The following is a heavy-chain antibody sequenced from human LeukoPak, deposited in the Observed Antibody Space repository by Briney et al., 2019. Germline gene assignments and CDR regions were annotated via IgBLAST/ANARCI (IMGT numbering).Heavy chain of an antibody. D-gene: IGHD5-12*01. CDR2: IESDASRT. V-gene: IGHV3-74*03. CDR1: GFTLSDHW. CDR3: VKGGHKLDIQTTRYYYGLDV. Sequence: GGGPRLSCVASGFTLSDHWMCWGRQGPGKGLSHVSRIESDASRTTYADSVKGRFTISRDDAKNTMYLQMNSLRAEDTAVYYCVKGGHKLDIQTTRYYYGLDVWGQGTTVAVSS. J-gene: IGHJ6*02.